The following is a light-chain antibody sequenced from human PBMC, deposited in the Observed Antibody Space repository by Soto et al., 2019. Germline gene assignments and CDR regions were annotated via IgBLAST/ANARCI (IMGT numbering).Light chain of an antibody. CDR3: QQSYRTPT. CDR1: QGISSY. Sequence: AIRMTQSPSSLSASTGDRVTITCRASQGISSYLAWYQQKPGKAPKLLIYAASTLQSGVPSRFSGSGSGTDFTLNISSLQPEDFATYYCQQSYRTPTFGQGTRLEIK. CDR2: AAS. J-gene: IGKJ5*01. V-gene: IGKV1-8*01.